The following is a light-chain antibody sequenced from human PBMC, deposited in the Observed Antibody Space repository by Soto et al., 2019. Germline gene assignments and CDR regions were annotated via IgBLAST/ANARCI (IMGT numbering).Light chain of an antibody. CDR3: QSYDSTLRGSV. J-gene: IGLJ1*01. CDR2: RNT. CDR1: TSNIGAGYD. Sequence: QTVVTQPPSVSGAPGQRVTISCTGSTSNIGAGYDVHWYQQLPGTTPKLLIYRNTNRPSGVPDRFSGSKSGTSASLAITGLQAEDEADYYCQSYDSTLRGSVFGTGTKVTVL. V-gene: IGLV1-40*01.